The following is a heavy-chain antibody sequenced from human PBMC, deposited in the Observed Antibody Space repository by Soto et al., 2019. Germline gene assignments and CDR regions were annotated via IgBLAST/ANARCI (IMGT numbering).Heavy chain of an antibody. CDR3: AHRGYMYGNWDHGYFDY. CDR1: GFPLTTSGVG. J-gene: IGHJ4*02. V-gene: IGHV2-5*02. D-gene: IGHD5-18*01. CDR2: IYWDDDK. Sequence: QITLKESGPTRVRRTQTLALTCTFSGFPLTTSGVGVGWNRKTPGKALEWLAVIYWDDDKRYSPSLKSRLTITKDTSKNQVVLTMADMDPVDTATYFCAHRGYMYGNWDHGYFDYWGQGTLVTVSS.